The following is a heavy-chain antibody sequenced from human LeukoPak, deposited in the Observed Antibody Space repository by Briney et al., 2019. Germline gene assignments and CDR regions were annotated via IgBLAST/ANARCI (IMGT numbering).Heavy chain of an antibody. Sequence: SQTLSLTCAVSGDSVSSSSAAWNWIRQSPSRGLEWLGSTYYRSKWYNDYAVSVKSRITINPDTSKNQFSLQLNSVTPEDTAVYYCVRDDGIGLDAFDVWSPGTMVTVSS. V-gene: IGHV6-1*01. CDR2: TYYRSKWYN. D-gene: IGHD1-14*01. CDR1: GDSVSSSSAA. J-gene: IGHJ3*01. CDR3: VRDDGIGLDAFDV.